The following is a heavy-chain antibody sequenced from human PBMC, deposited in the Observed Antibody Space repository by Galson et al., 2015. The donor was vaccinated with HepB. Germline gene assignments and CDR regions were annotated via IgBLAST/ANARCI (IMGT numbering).Heavy chain of an antibody. D-gene: IGHD6-6*01. CDR1: GFTFSRYG. J-gene: IGHJ5*02. CDR2: IWYDGSNK. V-gene: IGHV3-33*01. Sequence: SLRLACAASGFTFSRYGMHWVRQAPGKGLEWVAVIWYDGSNKYYADSVKGRFTISRDNSKNTLYLQMNSLRAEDTAVYYCARDRVVAARAGNWFDPWGQGTLVTVSS. CDR3: ARDRVVAARAGNWFDP.